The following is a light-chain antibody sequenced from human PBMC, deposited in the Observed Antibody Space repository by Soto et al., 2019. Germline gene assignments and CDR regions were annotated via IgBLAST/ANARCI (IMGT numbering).Light chain of an antibody. CDR3: QQYGSLPRT. J-gene: IGKJ1*01. CDR2: GAT. CDR1: QSVSSSY. V-gene: IGKV3-20*01. Sequence: DIVLTQSPGTLSLSPGEKTTLSCRASQSVSSSYLAWYQQKPGQAPRLLIYGATIRATGIPDRFSGSGSGTDFTLTISRLEPEDSAVYYCQQYGSLPRTFGQGTKVEIK.